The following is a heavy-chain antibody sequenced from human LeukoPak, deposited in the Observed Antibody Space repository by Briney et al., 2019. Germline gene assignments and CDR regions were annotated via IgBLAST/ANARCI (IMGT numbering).Heavy chain of an antibody. CDR3: ARVGHIVAAGTYDY. CDR2: IFYSGSP. CDR1: GDSISSYY. Sequence: SETLSLTCTVSGDSISSYYWSWIRQPPGKGLEWLGNIFYSGSPNYNPSLKSRVTTSFDTSKNQFSLKLSFVTAADTAVYYCARVGHIVAAGTYDYWGQGTLVTVSS. V-gene: IGHV4-59*12. D-gene: IGHD6-13*01. J-gene: IGHJ4*02.